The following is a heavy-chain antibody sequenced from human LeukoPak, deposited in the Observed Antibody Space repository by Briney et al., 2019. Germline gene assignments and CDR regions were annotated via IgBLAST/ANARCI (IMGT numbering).Heavy chain of an antibody. Sequence: SVKVSCKASGGTFSSYAISWVRQAPGQGLEWMGGIIPIFGTANSAQKFQGRVTITADESTSTAYMELSSLRSEDTAVYYCASPSSWYRGGWFDPWGQGTLVTVSS. J-gene: IGHJ5*02. CDR2: IIPIFGTA. CDR3: ASPSSWYRGGWFDP. CDR1: GGTFSSYA. V-gene: IGHV1-69*13. D-gene: IGHD6-13*01.